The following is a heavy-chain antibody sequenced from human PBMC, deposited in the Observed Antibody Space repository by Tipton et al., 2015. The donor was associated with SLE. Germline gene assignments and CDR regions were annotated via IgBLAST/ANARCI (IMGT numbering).Heavy chain of an antibody. CDR1: GDFISNVGYY. V-gene: IGHV4-31*03. J-gene: IGHJ5*02. D-gene: IGHD2-2*01. CDR3: ARYCGSATCLGFWFS. Sequence: TLSLTCTVSGDFISNVGYYWTWIRQFPGKGLEYIGSMYYNGRTDYYNPSLESRVTISVDTSKNQFSLRLSSVTAADTAVYYCARYCGSATCLGFWFSWGQGTLVTVSS. CDR2: MYYNGRT.